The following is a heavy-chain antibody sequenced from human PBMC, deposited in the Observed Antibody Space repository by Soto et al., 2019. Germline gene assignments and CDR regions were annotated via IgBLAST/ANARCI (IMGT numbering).Heavy chain of an antibody. Sequence: GSLRLCCAASGFTFSSYWMHWVRQAPGKGLVWVSRINSDGSSTSYADSVKGRFTISRDNAKNTLYLQMNSLRAEDTAVYYCARPRRDSGYYYDLDYWGQGTLVSVSS. CDR2: INSDGSST. J-gene: IGHJ4*02. CDR3: ARPRRDSGYYYDLDY. CDR1: GFTFSSYW. V-gene: IGHV3-74*01. D-gene: IGHD3-22*01.